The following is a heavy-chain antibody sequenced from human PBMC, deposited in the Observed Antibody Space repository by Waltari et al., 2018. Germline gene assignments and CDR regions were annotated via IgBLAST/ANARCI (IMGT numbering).Heavy chain of an antibody. J-gene: IGHJ5*02. V-gene: IGHV1-69*12. CDR3: ARGGDIVANNWFDP. CDR2: IIPVFGTA. CDR1: GGTFSNYA. Sequence: QVQLVQSGAEVKMPGSSVRVACKTSGGTFSNYAMAWVRQAPGQGLEWVGRIIPVFGTAMYAQKFQGRVTITADQSTSTVYIELSSLRSQDTAMYYCARGGDIVANNWFDPWGQGTLVTVSS. D-gene: IGHD5-12*01.